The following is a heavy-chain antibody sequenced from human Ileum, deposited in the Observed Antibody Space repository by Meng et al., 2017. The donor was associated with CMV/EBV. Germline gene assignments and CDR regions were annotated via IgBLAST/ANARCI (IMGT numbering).Heavy chain of an antibody. V-gene: IGHV3-48*03. CDR3: ARDLRDCSGGNCYLYYYYGMDV. D-gene: IGHD2-15*01. CDR1: GFIFSDSE. CDR2: MTGVTNII. Sequence: GGSLRLSCVASGFIFSDSEMIWVRQVPGKGLEWVAYMTGVTNIIYYEDSVKGRFIISRDNAKSSLYLQMNDLRAEDTAVYYCARDLRDCSGGNCYLYYYYGMDVWGQGTTVTVSS. J-gene: IGHJ6*02.